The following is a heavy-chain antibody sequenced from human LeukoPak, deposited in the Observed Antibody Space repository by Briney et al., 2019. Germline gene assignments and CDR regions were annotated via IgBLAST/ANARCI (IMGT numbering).Heavy chain of an antibody. CDR1: GGSFSGYY. J-gene: IGHJ4*02. CDR2: INHSGST. Sequence: SETLSLTCAVYGGSFSGYYWSWIRQPPGKGLEWIGEINHSGSTNYNPSLKSRVTISVDTSKNQFSLKLSSVTAADTAVYYCARANYMRSVDYWGQGTLVTVSS. CDR3: ARANYMRSVDY. V-gene: IGHV4-34*01. D-gene: IGHD1-7*01.